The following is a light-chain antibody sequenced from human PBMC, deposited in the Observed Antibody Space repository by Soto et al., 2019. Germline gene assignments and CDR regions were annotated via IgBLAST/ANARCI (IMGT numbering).Light chain of an antibody. CDR1: QIISRW. J-gene: IGKJ2*01. V-gene: IGKV1-5*01. CDR3: QQYNSYSPYT. Sequence: DIQMTQSPSTLSASVGDRVTITCRASQIISRWLAWYQQKPGKAPKLLIYDASSMESGVPPRFSGSGSGTAFTITISSLQHHDVATNYYQQYNSYSPYTFGHGTKLEIK. CDR2: DAS.